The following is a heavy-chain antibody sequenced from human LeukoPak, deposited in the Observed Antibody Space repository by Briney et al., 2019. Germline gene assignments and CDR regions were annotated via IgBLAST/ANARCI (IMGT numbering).Heavy chain of an antibody. V-gene: IGHV1-18*01. CDR1: GYTFTSYD. CDR3: VVVAATDWSY. J-gene: IGHJ4*02. Sequence: ASVKVSCKASGYTFTSYDLNWVRQAPGQGLEWMGWISAYNGNTNYAQKLQGRVTMTTDTSTSTAYMELRSLRSDDTAVYYCVVVAATDWSYWGQGTLVTVSS. CDR2: ISAYNGNT. D-gene: IGHD2-15*01.